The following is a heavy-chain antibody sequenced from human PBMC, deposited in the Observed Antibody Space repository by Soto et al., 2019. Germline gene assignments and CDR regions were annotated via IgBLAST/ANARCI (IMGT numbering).Heavy chain of an antibody. CDR3: ASDRSSGWDQGYGMDV. D-gene: IGHD6-19*01. Sequence: SETLSLTCTVSGDSISSYYWGWIRQPPGKGLEWIGYIYYSGSTSYNPSLKSRVTISVDTSKNQFSLKLRSVTAADTAVYYCASDRSSGWDQGYGMDVWGQGTTVTVSS. V-gene: IGHV4-59*01. CDR1: GDSISSYY. J-gene: IGHJ6*02. CDR2: IYYSGST.